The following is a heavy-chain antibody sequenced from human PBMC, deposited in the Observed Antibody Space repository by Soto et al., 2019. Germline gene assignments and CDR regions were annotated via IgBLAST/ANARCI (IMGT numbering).Heavy chain of an antibody. V-gene: IGHV3-21*01. CDR3: AREGSSKNGAWYNYWGMDV. D-gene: IGHD6-19*01. Sequence: VGPLRLSCIGSGFTFSYYSMNWVRLAPGEGREWGSSISKRISSISQAESAKVRFTISRDTVTNSVYLHVASMSVEDTAVYYFAREGSSKNGAWYNYWGMDVWGQGTTVTVSS. J-gene: IGHJ6*02. CDR1: GFTFSYYS. CDR2: ISKRISSI.